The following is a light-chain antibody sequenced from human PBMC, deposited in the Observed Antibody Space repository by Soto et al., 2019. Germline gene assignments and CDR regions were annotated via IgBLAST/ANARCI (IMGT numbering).Light chain of an antibody. CDR2: DVN. J-gene: IGLJ1*01. CDR3: ISYASINPYV. V-gene: IGLV2-14*01. Sequence: QSVLTQPASVSGSPGQSITISCTGTSSDVGGYDYVSWYQQHPGKAPKLMIYDVNNRASGVSNRFSGSKSGNTASLTISGLKAEDEAASSCISYASINPYVFGTGTKLTVL. CDR1: SSDVGGYDY.